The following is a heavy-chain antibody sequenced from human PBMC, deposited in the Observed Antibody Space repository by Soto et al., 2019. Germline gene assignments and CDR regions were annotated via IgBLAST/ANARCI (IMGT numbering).Heavy chain of an antibody. V-gene: IGHV1-18*01. Sequence: GASVKVSCKASGYTFTSYGISWVRQAPGQGLEWMGWISAYNGNTNYAQKLQGRVTMTTDTSTSTAYMELRSLRSDDTDVYYCARDRHDSSGYYYGVWTMDYYYYGMDVWGQGTTVTVSS. D-gene: IGHD3-22*01. CDR2: ISAYNGNT. CDR1: GYTFTSYG. J-gene: IGHJ6*02. CDR3: ARDRHDSSGYYYGVWTMDYYYYGMDV.